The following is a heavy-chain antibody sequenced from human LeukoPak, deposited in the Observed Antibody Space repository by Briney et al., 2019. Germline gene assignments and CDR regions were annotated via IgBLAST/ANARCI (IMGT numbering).Heavy chain of an antibody. CDR2: IGGYSLTV. CDR1: GFTFSSYV. V-gene: IGHV3-23*01. Sequence: GGPLRLSCAASGFTFSSYVMSWVRQAPGKGLEWVSAIGGYSLTVYNAQSLKGRFTVSRDNSKNTLYLQVTDLRVDDTAVYYCAKGQMVRGVTTSYYMDAWGKGTRVTVSS. J-gene: IGHJ6*03. CDR3: AKGQMVRGVTTSYYMDA. D-gene: IGHD3-10*01.